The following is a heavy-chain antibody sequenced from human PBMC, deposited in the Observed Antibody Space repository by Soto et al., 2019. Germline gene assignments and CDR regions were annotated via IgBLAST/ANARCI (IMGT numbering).Heavy chain of an antibody. CDR2: TYHGGNT. Sequence: SETLSLTCAVSGGSVSSSQWWTWVRQSPGKGLGWIGETYHGGNTNYNPSLKSRVSISLDKSKNQFSLKLNSVTAADTAVYYCARTPPYCSSTSCYIDYWGQGTLVTVSS. CDR3: ARTPPYCSSTSCYIDY. V-gene: IGHV4-4*02. J-gene: IGHJ4*02. D-gene: IGHD2-2*02. CDR1: GGSVSSSQW.